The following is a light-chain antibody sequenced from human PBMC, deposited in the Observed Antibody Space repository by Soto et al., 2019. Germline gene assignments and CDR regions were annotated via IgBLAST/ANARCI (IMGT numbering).Light chain of an antibody. V-gene: IGLV2-14*01. Sequence: QSALTQAASVSGSPGQSITISCTGTSSDVGHYNYVSWYQHHPGKAPKLIIYEVTNRPSGVSARFSGSRSGNTAFLTISGLQAEDEAHYYCSSYTSTNTGVFGGGTKLTVL. CDR1: SSDVGHYNY. J-gene: IGLJ3*02. CDR2: EVT. CDR3: SSYTSTNTGV.